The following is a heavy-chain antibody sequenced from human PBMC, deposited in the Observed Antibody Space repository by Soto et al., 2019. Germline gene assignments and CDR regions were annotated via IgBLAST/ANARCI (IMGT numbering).Heavy chain of an antibody. CDR3: AKEMSIGRPYDY. CDR2: ISDTGSHT. Sequence: VQLLQSGGGLVQPAGSLRLSCAASGFSFRNYALSWVRLAPGKGLEWVSAISDTGSHTYYADSVKGRFTISRDNSKNTLFLQMDSLRSEDTAVYYCAKEMSIGRPYDYWGQGTLVNVFS. D-gene: IGHD3-3*02. J-gene: IGHJ4*02. V-gene: IGHV3-23*01. CDR1: GFSFRNYA.